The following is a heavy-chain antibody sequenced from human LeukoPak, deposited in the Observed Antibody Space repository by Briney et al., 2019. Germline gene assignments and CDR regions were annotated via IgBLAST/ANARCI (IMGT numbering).Heavy chain of an antibody. D-gene: IGHD4-17*01. CDR3: AREGDYGDYSKIFYYMDV. CDR1: GGYIGSYY. Sequence: SETLSLTCTVSGGYIGSYYWSWIRQPAGKGLELIGRIYTSENTDYHPPLKSRVTMSVDMYTSQFSLRLTSVTAADTAVYYCAREGDYGDYSKIFYYMDVWGKGTTVTVSS. J-gene: IGHJ6*03. V-gene: IGHV4-4*07. CDR2: IYTSENT.